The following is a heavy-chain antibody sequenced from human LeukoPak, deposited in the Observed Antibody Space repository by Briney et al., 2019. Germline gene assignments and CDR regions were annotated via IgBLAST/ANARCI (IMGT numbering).Heavy chain of an antibody. CDR3: ARAQSRTLYYYDSSGYYYDY. D-gene: IGHD3-22*01. V-gene: IGHV4-31*03. Sequence: SETLSLTCTVSGGSISSGGYYCSWICQHPGRGLEWFVYIYYSGSTYYNPSLKGRLTISVDTSKNQFSLKLSSVTAADTAVYYCARAQSRTLYYYDSSGYYYDYWGQGTLVTVSS. J-gene: IGHJ4*02. CDR2: IYYSGST. CDR1: GGSISSGGYY.